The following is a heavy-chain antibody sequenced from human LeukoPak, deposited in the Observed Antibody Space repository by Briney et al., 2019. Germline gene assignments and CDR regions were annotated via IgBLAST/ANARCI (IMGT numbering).Heavy chain of an antibody. CDR2: IHPSSGAA. Sequence: ASVKVSCKASGYTFTDYYMHWVRQAPGQGLEWMGWIHPSSGAARYAQTFQGRVTMTRDTSISTAYMELNRLTSDDTAMFYCARDLDSGSSLDYWGQGTLVTVSS. CDR3: ARDLDSGSSLDY. D-gene: IGHD3/OR15-3a*01. V-gene: IGHV1-2*02. J-gene: IGHJ4*02. CDR1: GYTFTDYY.